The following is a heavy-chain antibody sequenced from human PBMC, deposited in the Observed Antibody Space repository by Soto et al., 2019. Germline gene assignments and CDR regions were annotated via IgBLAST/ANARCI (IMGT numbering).Heavy chain of an antibody. CDR3: AKDGGDYGDYGWYFDL. Sequence: QVQLVESGGGVVQPGRSLRLSCAASGFTFSSYGMHWVRQAPGKGLEWVAVISYDGSNKYYADSVKGRFTISRDNSKNXLYLQMNSLRAEDTAVYYCAKDGGDYGDYGWYFDLWGRGTLVTVSS. J-gene: IGHJ2*01. D-gene: IGHD4-17*01. V-gene: IGHV3-30*18. CDR1: GFTFSSYG. CDR2: ISYDGSNK.